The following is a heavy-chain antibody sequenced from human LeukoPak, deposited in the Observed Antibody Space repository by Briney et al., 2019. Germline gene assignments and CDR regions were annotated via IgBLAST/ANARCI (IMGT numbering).Heavy chain of an antibody. CDR1: GGSISSGGYY. Sequence: SETLSLTCTVSGGSISSGGYYWSWIRQPPGKGLEWMGYIYHSGSTYYNPSLKSRVTISVDRSKNQFSLKLSSVTATDTAVYYCARGRPPIFGVVITNFDYWGQGTLVNVSS. V-gene: IGHV4-30-2*01. CDR2: IYHSGST. CDR3: ARGRPPIFGVVITNFDY. J-gene: IGHJ4*02. D-gene: IGHD3-3*01.